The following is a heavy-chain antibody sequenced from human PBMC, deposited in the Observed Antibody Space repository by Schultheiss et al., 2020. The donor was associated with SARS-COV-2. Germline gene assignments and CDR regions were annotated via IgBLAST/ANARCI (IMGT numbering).Heavy chain of an antibody. J-gene: IGHJ4*02. CDR1: GFTFSDYY. CDR3: ARAKSNYYDSSGYITLYDY. Sequence: GGSLRLSCAASGFTFSDYYMSWIRQAPGKGLEWVSVIYSGGSTYYADSVKGRFTISRDNSKNTLYLQMNSLRAEDTAVYYCARAKSNYYDSSGYITLYDYWGQGTLVTVSS. V-gene: IGHV3-53*01. D-gene: IGHD3-22*01. CDR2: IYSGGST.